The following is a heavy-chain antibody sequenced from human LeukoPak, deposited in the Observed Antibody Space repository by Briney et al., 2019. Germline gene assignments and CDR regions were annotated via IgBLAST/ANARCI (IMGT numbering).Heavy chain of an antibody. J-gene: IGHJ5*02. CDR1: AGTFSSYA. D-gene: IGHD2-2*01. CDR3: ARDRYCSSTSCLNWFDP. Sequence: ASVKVSCKASAGTFSSYAISWVRQAPGQGLEWMGGIIPIFGTANSAQKFQGRVTITADESTSTAYMELSSLRSEDTAVYYCARDRYCSSTSCLNWFDPWGQGTLVTVSS. V-gene: IGHV1-69*13. CDR2: IIPIFGTA.